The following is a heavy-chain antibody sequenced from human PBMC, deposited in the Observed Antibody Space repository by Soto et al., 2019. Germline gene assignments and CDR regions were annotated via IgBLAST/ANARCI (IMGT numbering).Heavy chain of an antibody. D-gene: IGHD3-3*01. V-gene: IGHV4-31*03. CDR1: GGSISSGDYY. CDR2: IYYSGST. J-gene: IGHJ6*02. CDR3: ARERGSIFGVVKGSMDV. Sequence: SETLSLTCTVSGGSISSGDYYWSWIRQHPGKGLEWIGYIYYSGSTYYNPYLRSRVTISVDTSKNQFSLKLRSVTAADTAVYYCARERGSIFGVVKGSMDVWGQGTTVTVSS.